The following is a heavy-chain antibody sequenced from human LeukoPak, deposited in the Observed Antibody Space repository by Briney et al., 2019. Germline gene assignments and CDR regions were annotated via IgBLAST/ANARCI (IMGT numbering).Heavy chain of an antibody. D-gene: IGHD6-19*01. J-gene: IGHJ4*02. CDR2: IYYSGST. CDR1: GGSISNSGYY. Sequence: PSETLSLTCSVSGGSISNSGYYWGWIRQPPGKGLEWIGSIYYSGSTYYNPSLESRVTISVDTSKNQFSLKLSSVTAADTAVYYCASRSPGYSSGWLVFDYWGQGTLVTVSS. V-gene: IGHV4-39*01. CDR3: ASRSPGYSSGWLVFDY.